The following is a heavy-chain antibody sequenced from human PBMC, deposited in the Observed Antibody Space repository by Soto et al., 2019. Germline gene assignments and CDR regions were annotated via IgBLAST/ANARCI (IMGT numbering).Heavy chain of an antibody. CDR3: ARDNYDSSGYYSTLNY. V-gene: IGHV5-51*01. CDR2: IYPGDSDT. CDR1: GYKVSTWHNFTSYW. D-gene: IGHD3-22*01. J-gene: IGHJ4*02. Sequence: GESLKISCMGSGYKVSTWHNFTSYWIAWVRQMPGEGLEWMGIIYPGDSDTRYSPSFQGQVTISADKSINSVYLQMNSLRAEDTAVYYCARDNYDSSGYYSTLNYWGQGTLVTVSS.